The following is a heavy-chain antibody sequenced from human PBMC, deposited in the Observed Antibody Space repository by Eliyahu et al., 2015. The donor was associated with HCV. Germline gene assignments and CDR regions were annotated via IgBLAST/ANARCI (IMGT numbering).Heavy chain of an antibody. CDR2: IHYSGST. CDR3: ASGGGGIAVTGTGGWFDP. V-gene: IGHV4-59*01. Sequence: QVQLQESGPGLVKPSETLSLTCTVSGGSIXTYYWRWIRQPPGKGLEWIGYIHYSGSTNYNPSLKSRVTLSVDTSKNQFSLNLTSVTAADTAMYYCASGGGGIAVTGTGGWFDPWGQGTLVTVFS. D-gene: IGHD6-19*01. CDR1: GGSIXTYY. J-gene: IGHJ5*02.